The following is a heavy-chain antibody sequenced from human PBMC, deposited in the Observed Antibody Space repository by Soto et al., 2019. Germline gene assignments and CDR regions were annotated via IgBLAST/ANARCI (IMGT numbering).Heavy chain of an antibody. J-gene: IGHJ6*02. CDR1: GGSVSSGSYY. Sequence: QVQLQESGPGLVKPSETLSLTCTVSGGSVSSGSYYWSWIRQPPGKGLEWIGYIYYSGSTNYNPPRKSRVTISVDTSKNQFSLKLSSVTAADTAVYYCARDRRVVVVAARYYYYGMDVWGQGTTVTVSS. CDR2: IYYSGST. V-gene: IGHV4-61*01. CDR3: ARDRRVVVVAARYYYYGMDV. D-gene: IGHD2-15*01.